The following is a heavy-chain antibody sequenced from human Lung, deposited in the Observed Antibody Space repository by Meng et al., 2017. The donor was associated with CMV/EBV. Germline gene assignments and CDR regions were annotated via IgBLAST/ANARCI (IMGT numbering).Heavy chain of an antibody. CDR2: IRNKANSYTT. D-gene: IGHD1-26*01. CDR3: TRAVSYSGRSYFDS. CDR1: GFSFSDYY. J-gene: IGHJ4*02. Sequence: GGSLRLXCAASGFSFSDYYMDWVRQAPEKGLEWVGRIRNKANSYTTEYAASVKGRLIISRDDSENSLNLQMNSLKTEDTAVYYCTRAVSYSGRSYFDSWGQGXLVTVSS. V-gene: IGHV3-72*01.